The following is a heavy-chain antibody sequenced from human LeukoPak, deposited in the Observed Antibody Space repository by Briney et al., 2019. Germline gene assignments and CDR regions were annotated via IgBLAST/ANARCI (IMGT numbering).Heavy chain of an antibody. CDR2: ISYEGTNE. Sequence: GGSLRLSCVASGFTFSSHPMHWVRQAPGKGLEWVAAISYEGTNEYYADSVKGRFTISRDNSENTLYVQMSSLRAEDSALYYCARAGYYGSGSYLAEIDYWGRGTLVIVSS. CDR3: ARAGYYGSGSYLAEIDY. J-gene: IGHJ4*02. CDR1: GFTFSSHP. D-gene: IGHD3-10*01. V-gene: IGHV3-30*04.